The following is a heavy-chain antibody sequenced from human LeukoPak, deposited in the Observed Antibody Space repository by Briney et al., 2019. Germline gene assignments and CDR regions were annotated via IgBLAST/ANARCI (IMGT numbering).Heavy chain of an antibody. CDR2: INHSGST. D-gene: IGHD3-10*01. Sequence: SETLSLTCAAYGGSFSGYYWSWIRQPPGKGLEWIGEINHSGSTKYNPSLKSRVTISVDTSKNQFSLKLSSVTAADTAVYYCAYSRYYYGSGSYYGYFQHGGQGTLVSVSS. CDR3: AYSRYYYGSGSYYGYFQH. J-gene: IGHJ1*01. CDR1: GGSFSGYY. V-gene: IGHV4-34*01.